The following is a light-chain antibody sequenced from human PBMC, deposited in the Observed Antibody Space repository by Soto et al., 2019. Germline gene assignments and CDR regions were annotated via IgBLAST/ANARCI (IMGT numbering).Light chain of an antibody. CDR1: QSVSRW. Sequence: DLQMTQSPSTLSASVGDRVTITCRASQSVSRWLAWYQQKPGKVPTVLIYDVSTLQSGVPSRFSGGGSGTEFTLTITSLQPDDFATYYCQEYTTYSRTFGQGPKVEVK. J-gene: IGKJ1*01. CDR3: QEYTTYSRT. V-gene: IGKV1-5*01. CDR2: DVS.